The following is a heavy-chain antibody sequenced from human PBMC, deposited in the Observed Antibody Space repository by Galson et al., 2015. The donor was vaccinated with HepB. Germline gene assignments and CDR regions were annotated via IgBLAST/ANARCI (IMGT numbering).Heavy chain of an antibody. CDR3: AREMLIAATAAFDY. CDR1: GFTFSNYG. D-gene: IGHD2-21*02. Sequence: SLRLSCAASGFTFSNYGFHWVRQAPGKGLEWVALIWANGNKKIYTDSVKGRFTISRDNSRNIVSLEMDNLGAGDAAIYYCAREMLIAATAAFDYWGRGALVSVSS. J-gene: IGHJ4*02. V-gene: IGHV3-33*01. CDR2: IWANGNKK.